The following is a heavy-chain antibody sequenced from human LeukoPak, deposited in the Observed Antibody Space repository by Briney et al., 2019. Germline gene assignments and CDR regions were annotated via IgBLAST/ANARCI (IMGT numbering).Heavy chain of an antibody. CDR3: ASQYYNDRSAVFDY. CDR1: GGSFSGYY. D-gene: IGHD3-22*01. Sequence: PSETLSLTCGVYGGSFSGYYWTWIRQPPGKGLEWIGEINHFGSPNFNPSLRSRASMPIDMSKKQFSLDLSSVTAADTGIYYCASQYYNDRSAVFDYWGQGTLVTVSS. V-gene: IGHV4-34*10. CDR2: INHFGSP. J-gene: IGHJ4*02.